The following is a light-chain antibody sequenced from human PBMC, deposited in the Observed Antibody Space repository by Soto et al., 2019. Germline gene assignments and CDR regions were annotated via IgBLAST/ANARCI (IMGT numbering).Light chain of an antibody. V-gene: IGLV1-44*01. Sequence: QSVLTQPPSASGTPGQRVSISCSGSSPNIGSNSVQWHQQLPGTAPNLLIYADNQRPSGVPDRFSGSKSGTSASLAITGLQSGDEVDYYWTAWDDSLNGFVFGPGTKVTVL. CDR3: TAWDDSLNGFV. J-gene: IGLJ1*01. CDR2: ADN. CDR1: SPNIGSNS.